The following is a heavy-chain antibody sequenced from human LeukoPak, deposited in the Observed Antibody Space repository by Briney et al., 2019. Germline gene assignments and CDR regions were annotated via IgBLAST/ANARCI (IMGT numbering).Heavy chain of an antibody. CDR1: GYSFTRYG. V-gene: IGHV1-18*01. Sequence: ASVKVSCKASGYSFTRYGICWDRQAPGLWLELMGWISAYNGNTNYAQKLQGRVTMTTDTSTSTAYMELRSLRSDDTAVYYCAVNYYDSSGYYYWGQGTLVTVSS. J-gene: IGHJ4*02. CDR3: AVNYYDSSGYYY. CDR2: ISAYNGNT. D-gene: IGHD3-22*01.